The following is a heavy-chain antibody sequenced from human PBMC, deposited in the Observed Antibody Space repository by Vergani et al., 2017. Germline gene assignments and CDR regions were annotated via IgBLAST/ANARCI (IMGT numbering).Heavy chain of an antibody. CDR2: ISSSSSYI. J-gene: IGHJ4*02. Sequence: EVQLVESGGGLVKPGGSLRLSCAASGFTFSSYSMNWVRQAPGKGLEWVSSISSSSSYIYYADSVKGRFTISRDNAKNSLYLQMNSLRAEDTAVYYCARDLRQQLVRDGDLFDYWGQGTLVTVSS. CDR1: GFTFSSYS. CDR3: ARDLRQQLVRDGDLFDY. V-gene: IGHV3-21*01. D-gene: IGHD6-13*01.